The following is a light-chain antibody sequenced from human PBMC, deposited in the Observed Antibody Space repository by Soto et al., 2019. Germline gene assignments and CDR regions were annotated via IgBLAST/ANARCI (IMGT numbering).Light chain of an antibody. Sequence: IVMTQSPATLSLSPGERATLSCRASQSVSNNLAWYHQKPGQAPRLLISGASTSATGIPARFSGSGSGTEFTLTISSLQSEDFAVYYCQQYNNWWTFGQGTKVEIK. CDR2: GAS. J-gene: IGKJ1*01. CDR3: QQYNNWWT. V-gene: IGKV3-15*01. CDR1: QSVSNN.